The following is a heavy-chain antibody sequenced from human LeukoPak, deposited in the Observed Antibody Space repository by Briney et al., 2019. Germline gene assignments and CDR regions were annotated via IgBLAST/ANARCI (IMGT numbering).Heavy chain of an antibody. J-gene: IGHJ6*02. D-gene: IGHD3-22*01. V-gene: IGHV3-15*01. CDR2: IKSKTDGGTT. CDR3: TTDSYYDSSGYYRYYYYGMDV. CDR1: GFTFSNAW. Sequence: GGSLRLSCAASGFTFSNAWMSWVRQAPGKELEWVGRIKSKTDGGTTDYAAPVKGRFTISRDDSKNTLYLQMNSLKTEDTAVYYCTTDSYYDSSGYYRYYYYGMDVWGQGTTVTVSS.